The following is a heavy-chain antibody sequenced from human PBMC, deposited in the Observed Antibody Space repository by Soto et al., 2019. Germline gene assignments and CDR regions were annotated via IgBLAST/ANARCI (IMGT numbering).Heavy chain of an antibody. D-gene: IGHD3-16*01. V-gene: IGHV3-30*18. Sequence: GGSLRLSCAASGFTFSGYGMHWVRQAPGTGLEWVAVISYDGSNKYYADSVKGRFTISRDNSKNTLYLQMNSLRAEDTAVYYCAKDHGFGYNYYYGMDVWGQGTTVTVSS. CDR1: GFTFSGYG. CDR2: ISYDGSNK. J-gene: IGHJ6*02. CDR3: AKDHGFGYNYYYGMDV.